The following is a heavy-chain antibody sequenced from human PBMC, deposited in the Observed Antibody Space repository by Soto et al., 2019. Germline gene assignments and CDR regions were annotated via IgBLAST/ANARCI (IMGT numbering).Heavy chain of an antibody. Sequence: SGPTLVNPTQTLTLTCTFSGFSLSTSGVGVGWIRQPPGKALEWLALIYWDDDKRYSPSLKSRLTITKDTSKNRVVLTMTNMDPVDTATYYCAHSTSTRHYDFWSGPRPDVWGQGTTVTVSS. CDR1: GFSLSTSGVG. CDR3: AHSTSTRHYDFWSGPRPDV. J-gene: IGHJ6*02. V-gene: IGHV2-5*02. D-gene: IGHD3-3*01. CDR2: IYWDDDK.